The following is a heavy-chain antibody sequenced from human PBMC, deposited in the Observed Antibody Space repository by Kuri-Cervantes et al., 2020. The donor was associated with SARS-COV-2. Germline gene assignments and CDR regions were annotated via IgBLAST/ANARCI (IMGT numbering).Heavy chain of an antibody. CDR3: CGSYTNWFDP. CDR2: IKSKTDGGTT. D-gene: IGHD1-26*01. Sequence: GESLKISCAASGFTFSSYWMSWVRQAPGKGLEWVGRIKSKTDGGTTDYAAPVKGSFTISRDDSKNTLYLQMNSLKTEDTAVYYCCGSYTNWFDPWGQGTLVTVSS. CDR1: GFTFSSYW. J-gene: IGHJ5*02. V-gene: IGHV3-15*01.